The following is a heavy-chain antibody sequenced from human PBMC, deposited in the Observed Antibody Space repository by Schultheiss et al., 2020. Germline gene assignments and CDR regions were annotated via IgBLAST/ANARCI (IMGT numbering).Heavy chain of an antibody. CDR1: GFTFNNYA. J-gene: IGHJ1*01. CDR3: ASEGWVFQH. D-gene: IGHD6-19*01. V-gene: IGHV3-53*01. CDR2: IYSGGST. Sequence: GESLKISCAASGFTFNNYAMSWVRQAPGKGLEWVSVIYSGGSTYYADSVKGRFTISRDNSKNTLYLQMNSLRAEDTAVYYCASEGWVFQHWGQGTLVTVSS.